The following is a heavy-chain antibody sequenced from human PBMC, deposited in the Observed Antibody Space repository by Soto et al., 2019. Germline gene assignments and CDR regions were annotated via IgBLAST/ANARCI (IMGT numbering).Heavy chain of an antibody. Sequence: VQLVESGGGLVKPGGSLRLSCAASGFTFSSYSMNWVRQAPGKGLEWVSSISSSSSYIYYADSVKGRFTISRDNAKNSLYLQMNSLRAEDTAVYYCARDLANSYGLNYWGQGTLVTVSS. CDR3: ARDLANSYGLNY. CDR1: GFTFSSYS. V-gene: IGHV3-21*01. CDR2: ISSSSSYI. D-gene: IGHD5-18*01. J-gene: IGHJ4*02.